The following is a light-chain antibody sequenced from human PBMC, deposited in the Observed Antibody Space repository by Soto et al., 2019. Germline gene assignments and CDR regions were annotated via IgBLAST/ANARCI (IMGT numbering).Light chain of an antibody. Sequence: EIVLTQSPGTLSLSPGERATLSCRASQSVSSSYLAWYQQKPGQAPRLLIYGASSRATGIPDRFSGSGSVTDFALTVSSLEGAVVAVYYYHQYGSSLPTFGQGNKVEI. CDR3: HQYGSSLPT. CDR1: QSVSSSY. J-gene: IGKJ1*01. V-gene: IGKV3-20*01. CDR2: GAS.